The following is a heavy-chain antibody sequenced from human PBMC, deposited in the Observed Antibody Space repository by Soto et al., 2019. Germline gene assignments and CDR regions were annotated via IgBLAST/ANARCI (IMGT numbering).Heavy chain of an antibody. D-gene: IGHD3-16*01. J-gene: IGHJ5*02. Sequence: GGSLRLSCAASGFTFSRDGMSWVRQAPGKGLEWVSLITDNGGSTYYADSVKGRFTISRDNTKNSLYLQMNSLRAEDTAVYYCARDHAGDQNWFDPWGQGTLVTVSS. CDR1: GFTFSRDG. CDR2: ITDNGGST. V-gene: IGHV3-23*01. CDR3: ARDHAGDQNWFDP.